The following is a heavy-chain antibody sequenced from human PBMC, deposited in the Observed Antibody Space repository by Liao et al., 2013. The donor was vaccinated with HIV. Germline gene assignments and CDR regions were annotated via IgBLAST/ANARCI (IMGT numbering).Heavy chain of an antibody. V-gene: IGHV4-4*07. CDR1: GGAISNYF. J-gene: IGHJ4*02. Sequence: QVQLQESGPGLVKPAQTLSLTCTVSGGAISNYFWSWIRQPAGKALEWIGRISTSGGAIYSPSLRIRVSMSWDSSRSRFSLNLNSFSAADTAVYYCVRDRGFFDNWGQGILVSASS. CDR3: VRDRGFFDN. D-gene: IGHD2-15*01. CDR2: ISTSGGA.